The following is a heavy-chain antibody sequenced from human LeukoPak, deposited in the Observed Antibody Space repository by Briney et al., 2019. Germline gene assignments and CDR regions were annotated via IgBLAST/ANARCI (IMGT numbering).Heavy chain of an antibody. V-gene: IGHV3-72*01. CDR2: TRNKANSYTT. CDR1: GFTFSDHY. J-gene: IGHJ4*02. CDR3: ASVRIGGDGAFDF. D-gene: IGHD2-21*02. Sequence: PGGSLRLSCAASGFTFSDHYMDWVRQAPGKGLEWVGRTRNKANSYTTEYAASVKGRFTISRDDSKNSLYLQMNSLKTEDTAVYYCASVRIGGDGAFDFWGQGTLVTVSS.